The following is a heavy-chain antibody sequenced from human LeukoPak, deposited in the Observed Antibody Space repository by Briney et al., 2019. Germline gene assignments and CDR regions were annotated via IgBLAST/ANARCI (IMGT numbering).Heavy chain of an antibody. CDR3: AKATGYLL. V-gene: IGHV3-23*01. Sequence: GGSLRLSCAGSGFSFMNYAMSWVRQAPGKGLEWVSTISNSDDSTYYADSVKGRFTISRDNSENTLFLRMNSLRAEDTAVYYCAKATGYLLWGQGTQVIVSS. CDR1: GFSFMNYA. D-gene: IGHD1-14*01. CDR2: ISNSDDST. J-gene: IGHJ4*02.